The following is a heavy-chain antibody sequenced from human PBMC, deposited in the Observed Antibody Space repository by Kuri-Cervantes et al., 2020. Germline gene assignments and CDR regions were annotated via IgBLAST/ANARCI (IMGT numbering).Heavy chain of an antibody. CDR2: IRYDGSEN. CDR3: VRMVHSYGFWDY. CDR1: GYTFSDYY. D-gene: IGHD5-18*01. V-gene: IGHV3-7*01. J-gene: IGHJ4*02. Sequence: GESLKISCAASGYTFSDYYMTWIRQAPGKGLEWVAFIRYDGSENYYVDSVKGRFTISRDNAKNTLFLQLTSLRVEDTAVYYCVRMVHSYGFWDYWGQGTLVTVSS.